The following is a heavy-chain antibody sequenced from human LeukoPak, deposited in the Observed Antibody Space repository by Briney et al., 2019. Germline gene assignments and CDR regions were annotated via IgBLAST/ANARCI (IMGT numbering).Heavy chain of an antibody. CDR3: AKDMSYGSGIDY. D-gene: IGHD3-10*01. CDR2: ISWDGGST. V-gene: IGHV3-43D*03. Sequence: GGSLRLSCAASGFTFDDYAMHWVRQAPGKGLEWVSLISWDGGSTYYADSVKGRFTISRDNSKNSLYLQMNSLRAEDTALYYCAKDMSYGSGIDYWGQGTLVTVSS. CDR1: GFTFDDYA. J-gene: IGHJ4*02.